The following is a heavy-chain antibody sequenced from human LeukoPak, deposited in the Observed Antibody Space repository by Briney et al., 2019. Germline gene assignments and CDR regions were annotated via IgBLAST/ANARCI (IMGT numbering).Heavy chain of an antibody. Sequence: GGSLRLSCVVSGFRFDDYGTQWGRQAPGERLEWVSGISWSGTTTGYADSVKGRFTISRDSAKNSLYLQMDSLRVEDTALYYCAKDESTGGFAPGYFYGMGVWGQGTTVTVSS. J-gene: IGHJ6*02. CDR3: AKDESTGGFAPGYFYGMGV. V-gene: IGHV3-9*01. CDR1: GFRFDDYG. CDR2: ISWSGTTT. D-gene: IGHD3-16*01.